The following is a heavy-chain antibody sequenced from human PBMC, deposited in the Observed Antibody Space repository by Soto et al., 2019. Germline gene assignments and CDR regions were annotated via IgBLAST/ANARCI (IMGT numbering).Heavy chain of an antibody. J-gene: IGHJ4*02. V-gene: IGHV3-30*18. D-gene: IGHD3-22*01. CDR3: AKNHGDSSGYYFDY. CDR2: ISYDGSNK. CDR1: GFTFSSYG. Sequence: QVQLVESGGGVVKPGRPLRLSCAASGFTFSSYGMHWVRQAPGKGLEGVAVISYDGSNKYHADSVKGRFTISRDNSKNTLYLQMNSLRAEDTAVYYCAKNHGDSSGYYFDYWGQGTLVTVSS.